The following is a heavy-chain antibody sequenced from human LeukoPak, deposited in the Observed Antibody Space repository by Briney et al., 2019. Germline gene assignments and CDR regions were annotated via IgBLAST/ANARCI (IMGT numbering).Heavy chain of an antibody. Sequence: GGSLRLSCAASGFTFSSYAMSWFRQAPGKGLEWVSAISGSGGSTYYADSVKGRFTISRDNSKNTLYLQMNSLRAEDTAVYYCARPYYYDSSGYYFWGQGTLVTVSS. CDR2: ISGSGGST. V-gene: IGHV3-23*01. CDR1: GFTFSSYA. J-gene: IGHJ4*02. CDR3: ARPYYYDSSGYYF. D-gene: IGHD3-22*01.